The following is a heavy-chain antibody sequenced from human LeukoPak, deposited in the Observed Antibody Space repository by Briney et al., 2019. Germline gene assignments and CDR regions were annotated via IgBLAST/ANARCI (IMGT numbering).Heavy chain of an antibody. CDR3: TIATTGTAYDY. V-gene: IGHV5-51*01. CDR1: GYSFTSYW. CDR2: IHPANSET. Sequence: GASLKISCKGSGYSFTSYWIGWVRQMPGKGLEWMGFIHPANSETSYSPSFQGQVTISADKSINTAYLQWSSLKASDTAIYYCTIATTGTAYDYWGQGTLVTVSS. D-gene: IGHD3-9*01. J-gene: IGHJ4*02.